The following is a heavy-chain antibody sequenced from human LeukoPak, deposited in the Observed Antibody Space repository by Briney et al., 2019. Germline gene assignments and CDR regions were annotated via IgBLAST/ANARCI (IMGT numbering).Heavy chain of an antibody. J-gene: IGHJ4*02. CDR2: ISSGGTFM. CDR1: GVTFSSYS. Sequence: PGGSLRLSCAASGVTFSSYSINWVRQAPGKGLEWVSSISSGGTFMYYADSVKGRFTISRDNAKKSVFLQMNSLRAEDSAVYYCAREPTGDYWGQGMLVTVSS. V-gene: IGHV3-21*01. CDR3: AREPTGDY. D-gene: IGHD1-1*01.